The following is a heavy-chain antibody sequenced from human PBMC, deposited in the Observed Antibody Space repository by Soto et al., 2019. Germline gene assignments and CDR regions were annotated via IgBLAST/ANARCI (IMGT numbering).Heavy chain of an antibody. CDR1: GGSISSYF. J-gene: IGHJ5*02. CDR2: IYYSGST. Sequence: PSETLSLTCTVSGGSISSYFWDWIRQPPGKGLEWIGYIYYSGSTNYNPSLKSRVSISLDTSKNQFSLKLSSVTAADTAVYYCARVGQTMVNWFDPWGQGTLVTVSS. D-gene: IGHD3-10*01. V-gene: IGHV4-59*01. CDR3: ARVGQTMVNWFDP.